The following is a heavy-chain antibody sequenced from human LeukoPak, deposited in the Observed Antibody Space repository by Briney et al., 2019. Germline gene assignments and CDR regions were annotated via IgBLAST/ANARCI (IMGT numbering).Heavy chain of an antibody. D-gene: IGHD3-9*01. CDR3: AKDLILTGYYRVY. V-gene: IGHV3-23*01. J-gene: IGHJ4*02. CDR1: GFTFSSYA. CDR2: ISDSGGST. Sequence: GGSLRLSCAASGFTFSSYAMSWVRQAPGKGLEWVSSISDSGGSTYHADSVKGRFTISRDNSKNTLYLQMNSLRAEDTAVYYCAKDLILTGYYRVYWGQGTLVTVSS.